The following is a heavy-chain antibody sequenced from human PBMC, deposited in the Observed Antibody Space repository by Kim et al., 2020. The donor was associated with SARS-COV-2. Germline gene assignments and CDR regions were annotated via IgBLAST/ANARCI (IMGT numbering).Heavy chain of an antibody. Sequence: SETLSLTCAVYGGSFSDYYWSWIRQPPGKGLEWIGEINHSGSTNYNPSLKSRITISVDTSKNQFSLKLNSVTAADTAVYYCARCRPEVKNLWSGYTLRYWGQGTLVTVSS. J-gene: IGHJ4*02. CDR2: INHSGST. D-gene: IGHD3-3*01. V-gene: IGHV4-34*01. CDR3: ARCRPEVKNLWSGYTLRY. CDR1: GGSFSDYY.